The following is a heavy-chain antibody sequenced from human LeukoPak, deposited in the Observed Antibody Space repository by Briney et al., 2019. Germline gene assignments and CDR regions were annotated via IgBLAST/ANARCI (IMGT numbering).Heavy chain of an antibody. CDR1: GFTFSNAW. Sequence: PGGSLRLSCAASGFTFSNAWVSWVRQAPGKGLEWVGRIKSKTDGGTTDYAAPVKGRFTISRDDSKNTLYLQMNSLKTEDTAVYYCTTDLYYGDPYGMDVWGQGTTVTVSS. V-gene: IGHV3-15*01. J-gene: IGHJ6*02. CDR2: IKSKTDGGTT. D-gene: IGHD4-17*01. CDR3: TTDLYYGDPYGMDV.